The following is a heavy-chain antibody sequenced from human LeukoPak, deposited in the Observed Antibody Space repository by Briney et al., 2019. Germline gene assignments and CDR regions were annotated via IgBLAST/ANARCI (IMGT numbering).Heavy chain of an antibody. V-gene: IGHV1-69*13. CDR3: ASSARTVTTVTFDY. CDR2: IIPIFGTA. CDR1: GGTFSSYA. J-gene: IGHJ4*02. Sequence: SVKVSCKASGGTFSSYAISWVRQAPGQGLEWMGGIIPIFGTANYAQKFQGSVTITADESTSTAYMELSSLRSEDTAVYYCASSARTVTTVTFDYWGQGTLVTVSS. D-gene: IGHD4-17*01.